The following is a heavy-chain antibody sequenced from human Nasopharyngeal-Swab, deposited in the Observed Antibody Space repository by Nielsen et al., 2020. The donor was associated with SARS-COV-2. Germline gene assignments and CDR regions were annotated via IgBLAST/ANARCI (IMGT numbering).Heavy chain of an antibody. V-gene: IGHV4-39*01. Sequence: SETLSLTCTVSGGSISHYYWGWIRQPPGKGLEWIGSIYYSGSTYYNPSLKSRVTISVDTSKNQFSLKLSSVTAADTAVYYCARLQSADCSSTSCPIDYYYYMDVWGKGTTVTVSS. D-gene: IGHD2-2*01. CDR3: ARLQSADCSSTSCPIDYYYYMDV. J-gene: IGHJ6*03. CDR2: IYYSGST. CDR1: GGSISHYY.